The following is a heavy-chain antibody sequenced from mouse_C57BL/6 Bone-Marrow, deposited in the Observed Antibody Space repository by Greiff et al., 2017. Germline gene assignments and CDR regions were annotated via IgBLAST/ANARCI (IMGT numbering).Heavy chain of an antibody. CDR1: GYTFTSYW. D-gene: IGHD1-1*02. J-gene: IGHJ2*01. V-gene: IGHV1-64*01. CDR3: ARGGSLFDY. Sequence: QVQLQQPGAELVKPGASVKLSCKASGYTFTSYWMHWVKQRPGQGLEWIGMIHPNSGRTNYNEKFKSKATLTVDKSSSTAYMQLSSLTSEDSAVYYCARGGSLFDYWGQGTTLTVSS. CDR2: IHPNSGRT.